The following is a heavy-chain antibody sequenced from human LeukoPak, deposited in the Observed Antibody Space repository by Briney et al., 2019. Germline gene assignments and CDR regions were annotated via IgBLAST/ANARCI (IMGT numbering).Heavy chain of an antibody. J-gene: IGHJ3*02. CDR3: ARGWAARNPDDAFDI. D-gene: IGHD6-6*01. CDR1: GYSISSGYY. Sequence: PSETLSLTCTVSGYSISSGYYWGWIRQPPGKGLEWIGSIYHSGSTYYNPSLKSRVTISVDTSKNQFSLKLSSVTAADTAVYYCARGWAARNPDDAFDIWGQGTMVTVSS. V-gene: IGHV4-38-2*02. CDR2: IYHSGST.